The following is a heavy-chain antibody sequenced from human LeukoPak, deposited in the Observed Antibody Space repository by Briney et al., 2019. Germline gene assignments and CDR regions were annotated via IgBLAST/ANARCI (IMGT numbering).Heavy chain of an antibody. D-gene: IGHD6-19*01. Sequence: GGSLRLSCTASGFTFSSSAMSWVRQPPGKGLEWVLAISGSGGGTYYADSVKGRFTISRDNSKNTLYLQMNSLRAEDTAVYYCAKQPSALAGTYDYWGQGTLVTVSS. CDR2: ISGSGGGT. V-gene: IGHV3-23*01. J-gene: IGHJ4*02. CDR3: AKQPSALAGTYDY. CDR1: GFTFSSSA.